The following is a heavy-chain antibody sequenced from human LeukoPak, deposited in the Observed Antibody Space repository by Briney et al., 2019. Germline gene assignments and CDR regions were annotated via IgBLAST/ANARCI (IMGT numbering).Heavy chain of an antibody. V-gene: IGHV4-61*02. J-gene: IGHJ5*02. Sequence: SQTLSLTCTVSGGSISSGSYDWRWIRQPAGKGLEWIERIYTSGSTNYNPSLKSRVTISVDTSKNQFSLKLSSVTAADTAVYYCARGIGYCSSTSCYEAAAWFDPWGQGTLVTVSS. CDR3: ARGIGYCSSTSCYEAAAWFDP. D-gene: IGHD2-2*01. CDR1: GGSISSGSYD. CDR2: IYTSGST.